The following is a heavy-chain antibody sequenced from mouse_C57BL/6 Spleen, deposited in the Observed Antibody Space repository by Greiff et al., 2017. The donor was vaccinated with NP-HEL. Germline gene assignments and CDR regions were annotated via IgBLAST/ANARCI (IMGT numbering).Heavy chain of an antibody. CDR2: ISSGSSTI. D-gene: IGHD1-1*01. J-gene: IGHJ4*01. Sequence: DVHLVESGGGLVKPGGSLKLSCAASGFTFSDYGMHWVRQAPEKGLEWVAYISSGSSTIYYADTVKGRCTISRDNAKNTRFLQMTMLRSEDTAMYYCARTYDYGSRGAMDDWGQGTSGTVSS. V-gene: IGHV5-17*01. CDR3: ARTYDYGSRGAMDD. CDR1: GFTFSDYG.